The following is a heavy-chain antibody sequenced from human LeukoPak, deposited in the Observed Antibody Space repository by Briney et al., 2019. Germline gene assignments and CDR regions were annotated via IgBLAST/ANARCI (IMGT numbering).Heavy chain of an antibody. CDR3: ARDPVHLGGYSYDYTPYNWFDP. D-gene: IGHD5-18*01. V-gene: IGHV1-69*01. CDR1: GGTFSSYA. Sequence: SVKVSCKASGGTFSSYAISWVRQAPGQGLEWMGGIIPIFGTANYAQKFQGRVTITADESTSTACMELSSLRSEDTAVYYCARDPVHLGGYSYDYTPYNWFDPWGQGTLVTVSS. CDR2: IIPIFGTA. J-gene: IGHJ5*02.